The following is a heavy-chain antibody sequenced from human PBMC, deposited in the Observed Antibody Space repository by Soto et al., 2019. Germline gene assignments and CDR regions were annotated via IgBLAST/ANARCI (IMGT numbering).Heavy chain of an antibody. V-gene: IGHV4-59*11. CDR3: ASVGRAYSIRSQLDF. CDR1: GVCMNYHY. D-gene: IGHD6-13*01. J-gene: IGHJ4*02. Sequence: PSESLSLTCNVSGVCMNYHYWTWIRQPQGKGLEWIGYIYHSGSTKYNPALESRVTISVDKSKNQFSLKMSSVTAADTDVYYCASVGRAYSIRSQLDFCAERVLVTVSS. CDR2: IYHSGST.